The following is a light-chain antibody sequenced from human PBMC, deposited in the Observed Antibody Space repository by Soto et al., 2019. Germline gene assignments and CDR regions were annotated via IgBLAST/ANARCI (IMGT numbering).Light chain of an antibody. Sequence: EIVLTQSPATLSLSPGERATLSCRASQSVSSYLAWYQQKPGQAPRLLIYDASNRATGIPARFSGSGSETEFHLTISSLEPEDFAVYYCQQRSNWPPMYTFGQGTKLEIK. CDR1: QSVSSY. CDR3: QQRSNWPPMYT. CDR2: DAS. V-gene: IGKV3-11*01. J-gene: IGKJ2*01.